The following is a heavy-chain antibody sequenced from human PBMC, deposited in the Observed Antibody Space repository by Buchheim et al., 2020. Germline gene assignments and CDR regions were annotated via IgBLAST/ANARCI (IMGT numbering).Heavy chain of an antibody. CDR2: IYYSGST. Sequence: QLQLQESGPGLVKPSETLSLTCTVSGGSIRSSSYYWGWIRQPPGKGLEWIGSIYYSGSTYYNPSLKSRVTISVDTSKNQFSLKLSSVTAADTAVYYCATTIVSGGDYYYYYYGMDVWGQGTT. CDR1: GGSIRSSSYY. V-gene: IGHV4-39*01. J-gene: IGHJ6*02. CDR3: ATTIVSGGDYYYYYYGMDV. D-gene: IGHD2-21*02.